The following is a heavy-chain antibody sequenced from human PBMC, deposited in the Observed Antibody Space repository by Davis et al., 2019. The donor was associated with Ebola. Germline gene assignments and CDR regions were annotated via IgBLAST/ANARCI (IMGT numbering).Heavy chain of an antibody. CDR1: GFTFDDYA. CDR2: ISGDGGST. CDR3: AKNLEHSSYYYYYGMDV. J-gene: IGHJ6*02. D-gene: IGHD1/OR15-1a*01. V-gene: IGHV3-43*02. Sequence: GESLKISCAASGFTFDDYAMHWVRQAPGKGLEWVSLISGDGGSTYYADSVKGRFTISRDNSKNSLYLQMNSLRTEDTALYYCAKNLEHSSYYYYYGMDVWGQGTTATVSS.